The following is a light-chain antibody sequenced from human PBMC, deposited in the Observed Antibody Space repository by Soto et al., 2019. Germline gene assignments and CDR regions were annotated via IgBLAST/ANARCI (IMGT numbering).Light chain of an antibody. J-gene: IGLJ2*01. CDR3: TAWDDSLNGLV. CDR2: SNN. CDR1: SSNIGSNT. Sequence: QSVLTQPPSVSGAPGQRVTISCTGSSSNIGSNTVNWYQQLPGTAPKLLMYSNNQRPSGVPDRFSGSKSGTSASLAISGLQSEDEADYYCTAWDDSLNGLVFGGGTKVTVL. V-gene: IGLV1-44*01.